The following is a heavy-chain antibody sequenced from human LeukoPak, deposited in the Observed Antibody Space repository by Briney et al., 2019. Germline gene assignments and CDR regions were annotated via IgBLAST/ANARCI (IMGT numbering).Heavy chain of an antibody. CDR3: ARFSPDSSGYFDY. CDR2: ISVYNGNT. J-gene: IGHJ4*02. D-gene: IGHD3-22*01. V-gene: IGHV1-18*01. Sequence: GAGVKVSCKASGYTFTSYGFSWVRQAPGQGLEWMGGISVYNGNTNYAQKLQGRVTMTTDTSTSTAYMELRSRRSDDTAVYYCARFSPDSSGYFDYWGQRTLVTVSS. CDR1: GYTFTSYG.